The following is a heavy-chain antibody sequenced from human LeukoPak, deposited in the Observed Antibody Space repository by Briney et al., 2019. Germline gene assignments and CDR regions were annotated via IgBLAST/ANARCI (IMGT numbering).Heavy chain of an antibody. J-gene: IGHJ6*02. V-gene: IGHV4-34*01. CDR2: INHGGST. CDR1: GGSFSGYY. D-gene: IGHD6-13*01. Sequence: PSETLSLTCAVYGGSFSGYYWSWIRQPPGKGLEWIGEINHGGSTNYNPSLRSRVTISVDTSKNQFSLKLSSATAADTAVYYCARVGSGYSSSWLPYYYYGMDVWGQGTTVTVSS. CDR3: ARVGSGYSSSWLPYYYYGMDV.